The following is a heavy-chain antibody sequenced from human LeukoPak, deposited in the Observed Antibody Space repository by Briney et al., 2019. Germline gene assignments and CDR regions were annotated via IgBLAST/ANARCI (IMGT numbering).Heavy chain of an antibody. D-gene: IGHD6-13*01. CDR2: INHSGST. CDR1: GGSFSGYY. CDR3: ARVLYSSSWYYFDY. V-gene: IGHV4-34*01. J-gene: IGHJ4*02. Sequence: SETLSLTCAVYGGSFSGYYWSWIRQPPGKGLERIGEINHSGSTNYNPSLKSRVTISVDTSKNQFSLKLSSVTAANTAVYYCARVLYSSSWYYFDYWGQGTLVTVSS.